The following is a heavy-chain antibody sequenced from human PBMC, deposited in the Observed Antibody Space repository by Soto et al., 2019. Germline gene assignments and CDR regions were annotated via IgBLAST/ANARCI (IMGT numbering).Heavy chain of an antibody. Sequence: PSETLSLTCTVSGGSISSYYWSWIRQPPGKGLEWIGYIYHSGSTYYNPSLKSRVTISVDRSKNQFSLKLSSVTAADTAIYYCAKGEALYSSHPWDSWGHGTLVTVSS. CDR2: IYHSGST. CDR3: AKGEALYSSHPWDS. V-gene: IGHV4-59*12. J-gene: IGHJ5*01. CDR1: GGSISSYY. D-gene: IGHD3-22*01.